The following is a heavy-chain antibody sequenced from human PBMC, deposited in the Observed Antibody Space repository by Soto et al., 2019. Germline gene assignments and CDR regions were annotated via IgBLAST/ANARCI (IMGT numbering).Heavy chain of an antibody. D-gene: IGHD3-22*01. CDR2: IDPSDPQT. V-gene: IGHV5-10-1*01. CDR3: ARQIYDSDTGPNFQYYFDS. CDR1: GYSFAGHW. J-gene: IGHJ4*02. Sequence: RGESLKIPCKRPGYSFAGHWITWVRQKPGKGLERLGRIDPSDPQTCYSSSFRGHVTISATKSITTVFLQWSSLRASDTAMYYCARQIYDSDTGPNFQYYFDSWGQGTPVTVSS.